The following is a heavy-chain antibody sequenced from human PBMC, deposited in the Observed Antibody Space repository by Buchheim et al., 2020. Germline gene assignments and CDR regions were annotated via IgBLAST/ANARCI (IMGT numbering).Heavy chain of an antibody. CDR3: AAVPYVYESRGYQVGHYHHWLDP. CDR1: GFTFTSSA. Sequence: QMQLVQSGPEVKRPGTSVKVSCKASGFTFTSSAMQWVRQARGQRLEWIGWIIVISGTANYAQKFQDRVTITTDRSTSTAYMELRSLRSEDTAVYYCAAVPYVYESRGYQVGHYHHWLDPWGQGTL. J-gene: IGHJ5*02. D-gene: IGHD3-22*01. CDR2: IIVISGTA. V-gene: IGHV1-58*02.